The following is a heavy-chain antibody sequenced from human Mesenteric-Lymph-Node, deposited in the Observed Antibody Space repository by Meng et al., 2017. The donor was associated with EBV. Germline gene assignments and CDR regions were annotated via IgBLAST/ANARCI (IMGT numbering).Heavy chain of an antibody. V-gene: IGHV4-4*02. CDR2: VIHIGST. CDR3: ARVSEISGTWLDF. Sequence: QVQPPAQSTGLVKPSGTRPLTYAVCGGTSSGKNGWSWIPSPPGSGLEWIGEVIHIGSTNYNPDHKSRVIISLDKSKNQFSLKLTSVTASDTAVYFCARVSEISGTWLDFWGQGTLVTVSS. CDR1: GGTSSGKNG. J-gene: IGHJ1*01. D-gene: IGHD1-7*01.